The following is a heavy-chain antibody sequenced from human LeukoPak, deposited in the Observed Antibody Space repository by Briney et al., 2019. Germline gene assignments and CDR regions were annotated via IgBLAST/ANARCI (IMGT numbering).Heavy chain of an antibody. CDR2: IKQDGSEK. Sequence: GGSLRLSCEGPGFMFSSDWMSWVRQAPGKGLEWVANIKQDGSEKYYADSVKGRFTISRDNAKNSLYLQMNSLRPEDTAVYYCAREVPAARSSYFDYWGQGTLVTVSS. J-gene: IGHJ4*02. V-gene: IGHV3-7*01. CDR3: AREVPAARSSYFDY. CDR1: GFMFSSDW. D-gene: IGHD2-2*01.